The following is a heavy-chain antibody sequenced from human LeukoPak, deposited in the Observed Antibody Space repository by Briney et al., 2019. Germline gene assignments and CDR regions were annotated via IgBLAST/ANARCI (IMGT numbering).Heavy chain of an antibody. D-gene: IGHD5-24*01. Sequence: PSETLSLTCADSGDSMTSHSWNWIRQPPGKGLEWVGSISYSGRTNYNPSLKSRVTISVDTSKNQFCLELGFVAGAGTGVFFCGGGPGWGDGFNLRDWGQGTLVTVSS. CDR2: ISYSGRT. CDR3: GGGPGWGDGFNLRD. V-gene: IGHV4-59*11. CDR1: GDSMTSHS. J-gene: IGHJ4*02.